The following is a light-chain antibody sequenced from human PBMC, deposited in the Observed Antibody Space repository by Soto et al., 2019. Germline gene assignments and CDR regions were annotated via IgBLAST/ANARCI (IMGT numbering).Light chain of an antibody. Sequence: EIVMTQSPATLSVSPGERATLSCRASQSVSSNLAWYQQKPGQAPSLLIYGASTRATGTPARFSGSGSGTEFTLTISSLQSEDFAVYYCQQYHIWPPWTSGQGTKVDIK. J-gene: IGKJ1*01. V-gene: IGKV3-15*01. CDR3: QQYHIWPPWT. CDR2: GAS. CDR1: QSVSSN.